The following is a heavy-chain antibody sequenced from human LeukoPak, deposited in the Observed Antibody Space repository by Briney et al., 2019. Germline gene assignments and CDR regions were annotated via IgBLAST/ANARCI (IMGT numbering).Heavy chain of an antibody. CDR2: ISSSGSPI. CDR3: AELGITMIGGV. CDR1: GFTFSDYY. J-gene: IGHJ6*04. V-gene: IGHV3-11*04. Sequence: GGSLRLSCATSGFTFSDYYMSWIRQAPGKGLEWVSYISSSGSPIYYADSVKGRFTISRDNAKNSLFLQMNSLRAEDTAVYYCAELGITMIGGVWGKGTTVTISS. D-gene: IGHD3-10*02.